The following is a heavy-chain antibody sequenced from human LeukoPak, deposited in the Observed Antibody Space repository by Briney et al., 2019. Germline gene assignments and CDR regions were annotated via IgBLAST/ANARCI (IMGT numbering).Heavy chain of an antibody. D-gene: IGHD3-3*01. J-gene: IGHJ4*02. Sequence: SVTLSLTCTVSGGSISSYYWSWIRQPPGKGLEWIGYIYYSGSTNYNPSLKSRVTISVDTSKNQFSLKLSSVTAADTAVYYCARSPRRGITIFGVVITYFDYWGQGTLVTVSS. CDR2: IYYSGST. CDR1: GGSISSYY. V-gene: IGHV4-59*01. CDR3: ARSPRRGITIFGVVITYFDY.